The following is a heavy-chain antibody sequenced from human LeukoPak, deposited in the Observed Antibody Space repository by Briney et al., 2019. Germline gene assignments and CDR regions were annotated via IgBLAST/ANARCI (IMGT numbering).Heavy chain of an antibody. V-gene: IGHV3-30-3*01. Sequence: GRSLRLSCAASGFTFSSYAMHWVRQAPGKGLEWVAVISYDGSNKYYADSVKGRFTISRDNSKNTLYLQMNSLRAEDTAVYYCTTEFVPDSSGYYYWERGFDYWGQGTLVTVSS. CDR3: TTEFVPDSSGYYYWERGFDY. CDR2: ISYDGSNK. D-gene: IGHD3-22*01. J-gene: IGHJ4*02. CDR1: GFTFSSYA.